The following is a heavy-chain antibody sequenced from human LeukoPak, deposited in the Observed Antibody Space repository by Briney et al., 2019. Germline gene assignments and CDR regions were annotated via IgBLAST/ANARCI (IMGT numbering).Heavy chain of an antibody. CDR1: GFTFSSYW. V-gene: IGHV3-7*03. J-gene: IGHJ4*02. CDR3: ARVGAEQRLEEYYFDY. CDR2: IKQDGSEK. Sequence: GGSLRLSCAASGFTFSSYWMSWVRQAPGKGLEWVANIKQDGSEKYYVDSVKGRFTISRDNAKNSLYLQMNSLGAEDTAVYYCARVGAEQRLEEYYFDYWGQGTLVTVSS. D-gene: IGHD6-25*01.